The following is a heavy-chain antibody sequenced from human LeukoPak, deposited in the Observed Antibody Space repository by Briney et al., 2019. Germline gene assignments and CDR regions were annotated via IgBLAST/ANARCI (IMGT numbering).Heavy chain of an antibody. Sequence: GGSLRLSCAASGFTFSSYAMHWVRQAPGKGLEYVSAINTNGGYTYYANSVKGRFTISRDNSNNTLYLEMGSLRAEDMAVYYCVRANGYCSGVSCPGYWGQGTLVTVSP. V-gene: IGHV3-64*01. D-gene: IGHD2-15*01. CDR2: INTNGGYT. J-gene: IGHJ4*02. CDR3: VRANGYCSGVSCPGY. CDR1: GFTFSSYA.